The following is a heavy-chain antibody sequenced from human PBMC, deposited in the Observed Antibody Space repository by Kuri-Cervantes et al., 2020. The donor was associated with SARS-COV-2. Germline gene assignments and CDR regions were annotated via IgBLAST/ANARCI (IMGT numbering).Heavy chain of an antibody. V-gene: IGHV3-11*01. CDR1: GFTFSDYY. CDR3: AREGSGWYVDY. D-gene: IGHD6-19*01. J-gene: IGHJ4*02. CDR2: ISSSGSTI. Sequence: SLKISCAAPGFTFSDYYMSWIRQAPGKGLEWVSYISSSGSTIYYADSVKGRFTISRDNAKNSLYLQMNSLRAEDTAVYYCAREGSGWYVDYWGQGTLVTVSS.